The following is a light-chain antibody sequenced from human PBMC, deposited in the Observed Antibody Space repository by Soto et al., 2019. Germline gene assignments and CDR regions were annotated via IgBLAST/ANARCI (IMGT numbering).Light chain of an antibody. V-gene: IGKV3-15*01. CDR2: GAS. Sequence: EIVMTQSPARKCTSSASRASVYCXASQSIRNKLAWYQQRPGQAPTLLIYGASTRATGVPATFRGSGSGTEFTLTINGLQSEDFALYWCQQYDSWPPTFGGGTKVDIK. CDR3: QQYDSWPPT. CDR1: QSIRNK. J-gene: IGKJ4*01.